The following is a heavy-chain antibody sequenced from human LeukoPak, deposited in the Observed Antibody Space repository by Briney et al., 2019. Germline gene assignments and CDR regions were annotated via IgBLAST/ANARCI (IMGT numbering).Heavy chain of an antibody. Sequence: PSETLSLTCTVSGYSISSGYYWGWIRQPPGKGLEWIGSIYHSGSTYYNPSLKSRVTISVDTSKNQFSLKLSSVTAADTAVYYCASLSTYYYDSSGCYWGQGTLVTVSS. D-gene: IGHD3-22*01. CDR1: GYSISSGYY. CDR3: ASLSTYYYDSSGCY. V-gene: IGHV4-38-2*02. CDR2: IYHSGST. J-gene: IGHJ4*02.